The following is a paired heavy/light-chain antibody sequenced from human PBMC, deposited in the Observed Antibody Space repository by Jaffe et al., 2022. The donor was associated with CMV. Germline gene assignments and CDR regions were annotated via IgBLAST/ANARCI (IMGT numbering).Light chain of an antibody. CDR1: SSNIGNNY. CDR2: ENN. CDR3: GTWDSSLSAYWV. V-gene: IGLV1-51*02. J-gene: IGLJ3*02. Sequence: QSVLTQPPSVSAAPGQKVTISCSGSSSNIGNNYVSWYQQLPGTAPKLLIYENNKRPSGIPDRFSGSKSGTSATLGITGLQTGDEADYYCGTWDSSLSAYWVFGGGTKLTVL.
Heavy chain of an antibody. CDR2: IYYSGST. J-gene: IGHJ4*02. V-gene: IGHV4-59*08. D-gene: IGHD3-10*01. CDR3: ARHAPQVLPYYYGSGSNFDY. Sequence: QVQLQESGPGLVKPSETLSLTCTVSGGSISSYYWSWIRQPPGKGLEWIGYIYYSGSTNYNPSLKSRVTISVDTSKNQFSLKLSSVTAADTAVYYCARHAPQVLPYYYGSGSNFDYWGQGTLVTVSS. CDR1: GGSISSYY.